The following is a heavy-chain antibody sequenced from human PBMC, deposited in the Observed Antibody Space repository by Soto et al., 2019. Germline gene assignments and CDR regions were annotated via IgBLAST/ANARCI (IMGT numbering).Heavy chain of an antibody. J-gene: IGHJ6*02. CDR2: ISAYSTNI. CDR1: GFTFSSYS. D-gene: IGHD4-17*01. CDR3: TRRGPYTVTTDYYYYGMDV. V-gene: IGHV3-21*01. Sequence: GGSLRLSCAGSGFTFSSYSMNWVRQAPGKGLEWVSSISAYSTNILYADSVQGRFTISRDNAKSSLYLQMNSLRAEDTAVYYCTRRGPYTVTTDYYYYGMDVWGQGTTVTVSS.